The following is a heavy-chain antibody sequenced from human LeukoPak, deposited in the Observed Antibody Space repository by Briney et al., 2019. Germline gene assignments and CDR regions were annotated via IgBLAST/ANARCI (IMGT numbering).Heavy chain of an antibody. CDR2: ISGSGGRT. V-gene: IGHV3-23*01. D-gene: IGHD4-23*01. J-gene: IGHJ4*02. Sequence: GRSLCLSCALSGSTLRSDAMGWVSQAPGDGRGWDSSISGSGGRTYYADSVKGRFTISRDNSMNTLYLQVNSLRAEDTAVYYCARAFGGNPKPFDYWGQGTLVTVSS. CDR1: GSTLRSDA. CDR3: ARAFGGNPKPFDY.